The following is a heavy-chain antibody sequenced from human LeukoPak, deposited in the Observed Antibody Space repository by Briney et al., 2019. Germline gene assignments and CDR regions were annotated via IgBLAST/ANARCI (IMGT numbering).Heavy chain of an antibody. CDR1: GYTFTSYG. CDR3: ARVGDIVVVVAATQDWFDP. CDR2: ISAYNGNT. D-gene: IGHD2-15*01. Sequence: ALVKVSCKASGYTFTSYGISWVRQAPGQGLEWMGWISAYNGNTNYAQKLQGRVTMTTDTSTSTAYMELRSLRSDDTAVYYCARVGDIVVVVAATQDWFDPWGQGTLVTVSS. J-gene: IGHJ5*02. V-gene: IGHV1-18*01.